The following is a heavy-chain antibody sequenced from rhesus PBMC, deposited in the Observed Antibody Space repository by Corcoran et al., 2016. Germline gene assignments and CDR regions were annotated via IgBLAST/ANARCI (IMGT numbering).Heavy chain of an antibody. V-gene: IGHV3S16*01. CDR3: TRDKSAAGTNGLDS. D-gene: IGHD6-31*01. CDR2: ISRASSYI. CDR1: GFTFSSYG. Sequence: EVHLVESGGGLVQPGGSLRLSCAASGFTFSSYGMSWVRQAPGKGLEWVSSISRASSYIYDADSVKGRFTISRDNAKNSLSLQMNSLRAEDTAVYYCTRDKSAAGTNGLDSWGQGVVVTVSS. J-gene: IGHJ6*01.